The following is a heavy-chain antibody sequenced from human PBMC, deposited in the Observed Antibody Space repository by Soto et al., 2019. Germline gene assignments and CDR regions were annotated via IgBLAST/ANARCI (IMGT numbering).Heavy chain of an antibody. D-gene: IGHD5-18*01. V-gene: IGHV2-26*01. J-gene: IGHJ5*02. Sequence: SCPTLVNPTETLTLTCTVSGFPLSNAGMGXSWIRQPPGKALELLAHIFSSDEKSYRTSLETRLTVSKDTSKSQVVLTMTNMDPLDTATYYCARAVDRAISDIWFDPWGQGSQVTVSS. CDR1: GFPLSNAGMG. CDR2: IFSSDEK. CDR3: ARAVDRAISDIWFDP.